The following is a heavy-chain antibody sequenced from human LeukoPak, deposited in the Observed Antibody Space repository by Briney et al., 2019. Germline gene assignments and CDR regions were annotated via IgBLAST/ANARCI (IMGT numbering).Heavy chain of an antibody. Sequence: SAKVSCKASGGTFSSYAISWVRQAPGQGLEWMGGIIPIFGTANYAQKFQGRVTITADESTSTAYMELSSLRSEDTAVYYCARAPLGALRFLEWLPRTYFDYWGQGTLVTVSS. V-gene: IGHV1-69*13. CDR3: ARAPLGALRFLEWLPRTYFDY. D-gene: IGHD3-3*01. CDR1: GGTFSSYA. J-gene: IGHJ4*02. CDR2: IIPIFGTA.